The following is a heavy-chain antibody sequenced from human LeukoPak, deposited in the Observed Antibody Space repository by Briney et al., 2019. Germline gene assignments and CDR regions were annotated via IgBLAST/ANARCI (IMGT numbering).Heavy chain of an antibody. V-gene: IGHV4-4*07. CDR3: ARDRPSSSAILFDP. CDR2: IYTSGST. CDR1: GGSISSYY. Sequence: PSETLSLTCTVSGGSISSYYWSWIRQPPGKGLEWIGRIYTSGSTNYNPSLKSRVTISVDTSKNQFSLKLSSVTAADTAVYYCARDRPSSSAILFDPWGQGTLVTVSS. D-gene: IGHD6-19*01. J-gene: IGHJ5*02.